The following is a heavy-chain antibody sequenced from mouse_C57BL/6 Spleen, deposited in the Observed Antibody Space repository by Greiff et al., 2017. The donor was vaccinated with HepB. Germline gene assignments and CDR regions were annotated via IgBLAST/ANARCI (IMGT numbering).Heavy chain of an antibody. J-gene: IGHJ3*01. Sequence: QVQLQQPGAELVRPGTSVKLSCKASGYTFTSYWMHWVKQRPGQGLEWIGVIDPSDSYTNYNQKFKGKATLTVDTSSSTAYMQLSSLTSEDSAVYYCARGYDYGEAWFAYWGQGTLVTVSA. CDR2: IDPSDSYT. CDR3: ARGYDYGEAWFAY. CDR1: GYTFTSYW. D-gene: IGHD2-4*01. V-gene: IGHV1-59*01.